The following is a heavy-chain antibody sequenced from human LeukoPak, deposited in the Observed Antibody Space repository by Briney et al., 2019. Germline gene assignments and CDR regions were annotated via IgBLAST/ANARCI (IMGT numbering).Heavy chain of an antibody. CDR2: ISGSGGST. CDR1: GFTFSSYA. J-gene: IGHJ5*02. V-gene: IGHV3-23*01. D-gene: IGHD3-10*01. CDR3: AKESYGYYGSRENWFDP. Sequence: GGSLRLSCAASGFTFSSYAMSWVRQAPGKGLEWVSAISGSGGSTYYADSVKGRFTISRDNSKNTLYLQMNSLRAEDTAVYYCAKESYGYYGSRENWFDPWGQGTLVTVSS.